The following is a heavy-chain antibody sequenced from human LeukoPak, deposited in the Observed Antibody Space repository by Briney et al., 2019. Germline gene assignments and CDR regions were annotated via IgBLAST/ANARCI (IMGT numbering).Heavy chain of an antibody. D-gene: IGHD3-16*01. CDR2: IIPILGIA. Sequence: GASVKVSCKASGCTFSSYAISWVRQAPGQGLEWMGRIIPILGIANYAQKFQGRVTITADKSTSTAYMELSSLRSEDTAVYYCARGDRLGELDYWSQGTLVTVSS. CDR1: GCTFSSYA. CDR3: ARGDRLGELDY. V-gene: IGHV1-69*04. J-gene: IGHJ4*02.